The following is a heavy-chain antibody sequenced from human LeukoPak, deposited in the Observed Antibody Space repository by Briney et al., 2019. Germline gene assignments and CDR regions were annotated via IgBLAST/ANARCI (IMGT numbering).Heavy chain of an antibody. J-gene: IGHJ6*03. V-gene: IGHV3-23*01. D-gene: IGHD2-2*01. CDR3: AKGSSTWIYYYMDV. Sequence: PGGSLRLSCAASGFTFSTYALTWVRQAPGKGLEWVSSISGSGASTYYADSVKGRFTISRDNSKNTLYLQMNSLRVEDTALYYCAKGSSTWIYYYMDVWGKGTTVTVS. CDR1: GFTFSTYA. CDR2: ISGSGAST.